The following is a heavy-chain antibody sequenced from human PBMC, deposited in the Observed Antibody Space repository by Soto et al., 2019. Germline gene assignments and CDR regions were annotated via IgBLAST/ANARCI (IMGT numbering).Heavy chain of an antibody. CDR2: IIPLFGTA. D-gene: IGHD2-8*01. V-gene: IGHV1-69*01. J-gene: IGHJ6*02. Sequence: QVQLVQSGAEVKQPGSSVKVSCKASGGTISNYAFSWVRQAPGQGLEWMGGIIPLFGTANYAQKFLGRVTITADEFTRTAYIELSSLRSEDTAVYYCARSCSDGVCYSSYYGMDVWGQGTTVTVSS. CDR1: GGTISNYA. CDR3: ARSCSDGVCYSSYYGMDV.